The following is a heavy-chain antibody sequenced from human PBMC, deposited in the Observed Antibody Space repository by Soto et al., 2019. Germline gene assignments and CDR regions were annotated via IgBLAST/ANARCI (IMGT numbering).Heavy chain of an antibody. J-gene: IGHJ6*02. CDR2: INPNSGGT. V-gene: IGHV1-2*04. CDR1: GYTFTGYY. CDR3: ARESYSRSWDYYYGMDV. D-gene: IGHD6-13*01. Sequence: ASVKVSCKASGYTFTGYYMHWVRQAPGQGLEWMGWINPNSGGTNYAQKFQGWVTMTRDTSISTAYMELSRLRSDDTAVYYCARESYSRSWDYYYGMDVWGQGTTVTVSS.